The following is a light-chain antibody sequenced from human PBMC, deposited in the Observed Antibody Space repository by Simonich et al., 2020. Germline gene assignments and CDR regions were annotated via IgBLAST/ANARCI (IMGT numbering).Light chain of an antibody. V-gene: IGLV6-57*01. CDR2: ADN. CDR3: QSYDSSNHGV. J-gene: IGLJ1*01. CDR1: SGSIARNY. Sequence: NFMLTQPHSVSESPGKTVTISCTRSSGSIARNYVQWYQQRPGSSPTTVIYADNQRPSGVPDRFSGSIDSSSNSASLTISGLKTEDEADYYCQSYDSSNHGVFGTGTKVTVL.